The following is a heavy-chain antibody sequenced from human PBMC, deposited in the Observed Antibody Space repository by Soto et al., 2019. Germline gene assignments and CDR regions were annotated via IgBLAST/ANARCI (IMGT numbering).Heavy chain of an antibody. J-gene: IGHJ6*02. CDR3: AKAVRFLEWLLVYYYYGMDV. D-gene: IGHD3-3*01. CDR2: ISGSGGST. CDR1: GFTFSSYA. Sequence: AGGSLRLSCAASGFTFSSYAMSWVRQAPGKGLEWVSAISGSGGSTYYADSVKGRFTISRDNSKNTLYLQMNSLRAEDTAVYYCAKAVRFLEWLLVYYYYGMDVWGQGTTVTGSS. V-gene: IGHV3-23*01.